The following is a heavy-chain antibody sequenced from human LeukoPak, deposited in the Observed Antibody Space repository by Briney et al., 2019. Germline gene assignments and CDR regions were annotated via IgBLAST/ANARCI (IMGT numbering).Heavy chain of an antibody. CDR1: GGSISSYY. Sequence: SETLSLTCAVSGGSISSYYWSWIRQPPGKGLEWIGYIYYSGSTNYNPSLKSRVTISVDTSKNQFSLKLSSVTAADTAVYYCARGGSYYDILTGFNYYYGMDVWGQGTTVTVSS. CDR3: ARGGSYYDILTGFNYYYGMDV. J-gene: IGHJ6*02. V-gene: IGHV4-59*01. D-gene: IGHD3-9*01. CDR2: IYYSGST.